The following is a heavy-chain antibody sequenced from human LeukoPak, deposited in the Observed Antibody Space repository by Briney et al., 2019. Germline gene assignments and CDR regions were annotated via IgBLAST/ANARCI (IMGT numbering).Heavy chain of an antibody. CDR3: AKRGVVIRVILVGFHKEAYYFES. J-gene: IGHJ4*02. V-gene: IGHV3-7*03. CDR1: GFTFSSYW. D-gene: IGHD3/OR15-3a*01. CDR2: IKQDGSEK. Sequence: GSLRLSCAASGFTFSSYWMSWVRQAPGKGLEWVANIKQDGSEKYYVDSVKGRFTISRDNAKNSLYLQMNSLRAEDTAVYFCAKRGVVIRVILVGFHKEAYYFESWGQGALVTVSS.